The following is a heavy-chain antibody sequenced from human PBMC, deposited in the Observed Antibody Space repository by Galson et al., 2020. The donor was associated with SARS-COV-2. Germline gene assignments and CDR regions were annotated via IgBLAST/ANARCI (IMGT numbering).Heavy chain of an antibody. CDR1: GYTFTSYG. CDR3: ARDGGYCSSTSCYNNWFDP. V-gene: IGHV1-18*01. Sequence: GESLKISCKASGYTFTSYGISWVRQAPGQGLEWMGWISAYNGNTNYAQKLQGRVTMTTDTSTSTAYMELRSLRSDDTAVYYCARDGGYCSSTSCYNNWFDPWGQGTLVTVSS. D-gene: IGHD2-2*01. J-gene: IGHJ5*02. CDR2: ISAYNGNT.